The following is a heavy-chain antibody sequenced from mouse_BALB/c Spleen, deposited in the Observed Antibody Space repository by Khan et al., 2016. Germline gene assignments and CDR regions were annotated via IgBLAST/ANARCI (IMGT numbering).Heavy chain of an antibody. CDR1: GFSLTTYG. Sequence: QVQLKQSGPGLVQPSQSLSITCTVSGFSLTTYGVHWVRQSPGKGLEWLGGIWNGGSTAYTTAFISRLSISKDNSKSQVFFKMNSLQPNDTAIYYCARNGFTYWGQGTLVTVSA. CDR2: IWNGGST. V-gene: IGHV2-2*02. CDR3: ARNGFTY. J-gene: IGHJ3*01.